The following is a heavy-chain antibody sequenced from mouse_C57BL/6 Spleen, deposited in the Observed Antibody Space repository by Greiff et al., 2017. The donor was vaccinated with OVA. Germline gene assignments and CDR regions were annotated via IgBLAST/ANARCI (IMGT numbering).Heavy chain of an antibody. J-gene: IGHJ4*01. CDR3: ARLKLEGYAMDY. D-gene: IGHD4-1*01. V-gene: IGHV5-17*01. Sequence: EVKLMESGGGLVKPGGSLKLSCAASGFTFSDYGMHWVRQAPGKGLEWVAYISSGSSTIYYADTVKGRFTISRDNAKNTLFLQMTSLRSEDTAMYYCARLKLEGYAMDYWGQGTSVTVSS. CDR1: GFTFSDYG. CDR2: ISSGSSTI.